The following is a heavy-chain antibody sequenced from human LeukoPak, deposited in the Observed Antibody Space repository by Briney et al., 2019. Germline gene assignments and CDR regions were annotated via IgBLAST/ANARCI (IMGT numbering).Heavy chain of an antibody. V-gene: IGHV4-39*01. CDR3: ARQASLLQDAFDI. Sequence: SETLSLTCTVSGGSISSSTYYWGWIRQPPGKGLEWIGSIYYSGSTYYNPSLKSRVTISVDTSKNQFSLKLSSVTAADTAVYYCARQASLLQDAFDIWGQGTMVTVSS. J-gene: IGHJ3*02. CDR1: GGSISSSTYY. D-gene: IGHD2-15*01. CDR2: IYYSGST.